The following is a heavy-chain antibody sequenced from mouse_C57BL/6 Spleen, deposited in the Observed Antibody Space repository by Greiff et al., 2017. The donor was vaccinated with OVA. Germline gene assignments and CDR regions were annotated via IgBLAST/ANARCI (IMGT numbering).Heavy chain of an antibody. Sequence: EVQLQQSGPELVKPGASVKISCKASGYSFTGYYMNWVKQSPEKSLEWIGEINPSTGGTTYNQKFKAKATLTVDKSSSTAYMQLKSLTSEDSAVYYCASPYGGSYDWFAYWGQGTLVTVSA. CDR2: INPSTGGT. D-gene: IGHD1-1*01. CDR3: ASPYGGSYDWFAY. CDR1: GYSFTGYY. V-gene: IGHV1-42*01. J-gene: IGHJ3*01.